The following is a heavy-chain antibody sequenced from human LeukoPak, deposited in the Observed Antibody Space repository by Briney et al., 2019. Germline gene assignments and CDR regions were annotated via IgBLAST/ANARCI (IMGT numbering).Heavy chain of an antibody. Sequence: SETLSLTCAVYGGSFSGYYWSWIRQPPGKGLERIGEINNSGINNYNSSLKNRVTISEATSKTQLSLKLSTVTAADTAVYYSARGASTVGGTDFDYWGQGTLVTVSS. D-gene: IGHD6-19*01. CDR1: GGSFSGYY. CDR3: ARGASTVGGTDFDY. J-gene: IGHJ4*02. CDR2: INNSGIN. V-gene: IGHV4-34*01.